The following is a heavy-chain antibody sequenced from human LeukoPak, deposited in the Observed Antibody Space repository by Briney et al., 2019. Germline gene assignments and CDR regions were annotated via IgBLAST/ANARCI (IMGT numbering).Heavy chain of an antibody. J-gene: IGHJ3*02. CDR3: VRDGDCCGFDI. D-gene: IGHD2-21*02. Sequence: GGSLRLSCAASGFTFSSYWMHWVRQAPGKGLVWVSRINTDGSSTSYADSVKGRFTISRDNARNSLYLQMDSLRAEDTAIYYCVRDGDCCGFDIWGQGTMVTVSS. V-gene: IGHV3-74*01. CDR2: INTDGSST. CDR1: GFTFSSYW.